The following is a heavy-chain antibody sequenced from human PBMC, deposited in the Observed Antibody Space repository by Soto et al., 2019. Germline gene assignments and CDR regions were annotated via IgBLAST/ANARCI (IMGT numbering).Heavy chain of an antibody. D-gene: IGHD3-10*01. CDR1: GYTFTSYD. V-gene: IGHV1-8*01. CDR3: ARGQITMVRGVIVGYYYMDV. J-gene: IGHJ6*03. CDR2: MNPNSGST. Sequence: ASVKVSCKASGYTFTSYDINWVRQATGQGLEWMGWMNPNSGSTGYAQKFQGRVTMTRNTSISTAYMELSSLRSEDTAVYYCARGQITMVRGVIVGYYYMDVWGKGTTVTVSS.